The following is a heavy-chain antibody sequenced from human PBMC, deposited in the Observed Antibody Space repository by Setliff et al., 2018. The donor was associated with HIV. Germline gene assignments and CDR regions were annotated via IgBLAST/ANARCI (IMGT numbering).Heavy chain of an antibody. CDR3: ARGGRSTVATWAWFDP. D-gene: IGHD4-4*01. V-gene: IGHV4-4*07. J-gene: IGHJ5*02. CDR1: GGSISSYY. Sequence: SETLSLTCTVSGGSISSYYWSWIRLPAGKGLEWIGQIHTTGSTNYNPSLKSRVTILVDTSKNQFSLYLSSVTAADTAVYYCARGGRSTVATWAWFDPWGQGTLVTVSS. CDR2: IHTTGST.